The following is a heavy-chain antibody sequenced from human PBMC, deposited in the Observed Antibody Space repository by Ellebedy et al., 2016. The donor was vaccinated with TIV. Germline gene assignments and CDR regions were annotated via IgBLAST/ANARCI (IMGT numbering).Heavy chain of an antibody. V-gene: IGHV4-59*12. D-gene: IGHD1-20*01. CDR3: ARDKGITGTGAFDY. Sequence: MPSETLSLTCNVSGGSIHNSYWSWIRQPPGQGLEWIGNIYYSGSTNYNAALKSRVTISVDPSKNQFSLKLRSVTAADTAVYYCARDKGITGTGAFDYWGQGTLVTVSS. J-gene: IGHJ4*02. CDR1: GGSIHNSY. CDR2: IYYSGST.